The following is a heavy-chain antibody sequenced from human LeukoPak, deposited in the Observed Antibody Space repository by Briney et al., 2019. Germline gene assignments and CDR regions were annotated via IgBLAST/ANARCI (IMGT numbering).Heavy chain of an antibody. CDR1: GGSISSGGYY. CDR2: IYHSGST. Sequence: SESLSLTWTVAGGSISSGGYYWSWIRQPPGKGLEWIGYIYHSGSTYYNPSLKSRVTISVDRSKNQFSLKLSSVTAADTAVYYCARDDAPFYFDYWGQGTLVTVSS. CDR3: ARDDAPFYFDY. V-gene: IGHV4-30-2*01. J-gene: IGHJ4*02.